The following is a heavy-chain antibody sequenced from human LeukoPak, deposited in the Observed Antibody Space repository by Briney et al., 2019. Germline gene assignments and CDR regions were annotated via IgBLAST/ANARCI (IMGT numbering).Heavy chain of an antibody. J-gene: IGHJ4*02. CDR2: INHSGST. D-gene: IGHD2-15*01. CDR1: GGSISSYY. CDR3: VRIDNY. V-gene: IGHV4-34*01. Sequence: PSETLSLTCTVSGGSISSYYWSWIRQPPGKGLEWIGEINHSGSTNYNPSLKSRVTISVDTSKNQFSLKLSSVTAADTAVYYCVRIDNYWGQGTLVTVSS.